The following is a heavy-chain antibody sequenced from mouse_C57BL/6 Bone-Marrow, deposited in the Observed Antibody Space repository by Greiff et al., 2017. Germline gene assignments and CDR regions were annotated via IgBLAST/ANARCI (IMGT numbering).Heavy chain of an antibody. D-gene: IGHD2-10*01. Sequence: EVQLQQSGPELVKPGASVKISCKASGYTFTDYYMNWVKQSPGKSLEWIGDINPNNGGTSYNQKFKGKATLTVDKSSSTAYMALRSLTSEDSAVYYCARGGVAYYGYAMDYGGQGTSVTVAS. J-gene: IGHJ4*01. V-gene: IGHV1-26*01. CDR2: INPNNGGT. CDR1: GYTFTDYY. CDR3: ARGGVAYYGYAMDY.